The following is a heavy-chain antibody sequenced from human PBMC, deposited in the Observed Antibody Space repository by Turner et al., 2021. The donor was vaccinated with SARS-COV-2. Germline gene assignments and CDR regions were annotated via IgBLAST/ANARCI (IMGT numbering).Heavy chain of an antibody. D-gene: IGHD3-10*01. J-gene: IGHJ6*02. CDR2: IYYSGST. V-gene: IGHV4-39*01. Sequence: QLQLQESGPGLVKPSETLSLTCTVSGGSISSSSDYWGWIRQPPGKGLEWIGSIYYSGSTYYNPSLKSRVTKSVDTSKNQFSLKLSSVTAADTAVYYCAGERRITMVRGVLTYYYGMDVWGQGTTVTVSS. CDR1: GGSISSSSDY. CDR3: AGERRITMVRGVLTYYYGMDV.